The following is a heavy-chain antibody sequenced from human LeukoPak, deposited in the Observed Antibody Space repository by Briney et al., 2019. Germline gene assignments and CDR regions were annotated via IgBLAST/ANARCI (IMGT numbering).Heavy chain of an antibody. CDR3: ARGARAGYNLEPFDY. D-gene: IGHD5-24*01. CDR2: IYYSGST. CDR1: GGSMSSYY. J-gene: IGHJ4*02. Sequence: SETLSLTCTVSGGSMSSYYWSWIRQPPGQGLEWIAYIYYSGSTSYNPSLKSRVTISVDTSKNQFSLKLSSVTAADTAVYYCARGARAGYNLEPFDYWGQGTLVTVSS. V-gene: IGHV4-59*08.